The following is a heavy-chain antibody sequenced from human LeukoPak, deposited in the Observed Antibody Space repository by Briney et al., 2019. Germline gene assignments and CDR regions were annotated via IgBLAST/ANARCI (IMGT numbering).Heavy chain of an antibody. J-gene: IGHJ4*02. CDR2: INSDGSST. D-gene: IGHD5-12*01. V-gene: IGHV3-74*01. CDR1: GFTFNSYW. Sequence: GGSLRLSCAASGFTFNSYWIHWVRQAPGKGLVWVSRINSDGSSTIYADSVKGRFTISRDNAKNTLYLQMNSLRAEDTALYYCTRGYVGIDYWGQGTLVTVSS. CDR3: TRGYVGIDY.